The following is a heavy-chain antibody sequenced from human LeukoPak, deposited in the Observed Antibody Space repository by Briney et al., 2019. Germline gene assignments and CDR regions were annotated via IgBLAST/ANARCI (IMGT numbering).Heavy chain of an antibody. J-gene: IGHJ4*02. V-gene: IGHV3-48*01. D-gene: IGHD3-16*01. CDR2: ISSSSSTI. Sequence: PGGSLRLSCAASGFTFSSYSMNWVRQAPGKGLEWVSYISSSSSTIYYADSVKGRFIISRDNAKNSLYLQMNSLRAEDTAVYYCARDLARFRGTFDYWGQGTLVTVSS. CDR1: GFTFSSYS. CDR3: ARDLARFRGTFDY.